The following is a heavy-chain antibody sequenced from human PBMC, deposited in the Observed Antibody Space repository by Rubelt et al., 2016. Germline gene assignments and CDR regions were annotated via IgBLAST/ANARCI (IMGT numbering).Heavy chain of an antibody. CDR2: IYYSGST. V-gene: IGHV4-59*01. Sequence: QVQLQESGPGLVKPSETLSLTCTVSGGSMSYYYWSWIRQSPGKGLEWIGNIYYSGSTNYNSSLKSRVTVSVDTSKTQFSLNLTSVTAAETAVFYCARGILYCTDGVCYNHFDYWGQGTLVTVSS. J-gene: IGHJ4*02. CDR3: ARGILYCTDGVCYNHFDY. CDR1: GGSMSYYY. D-gene: IGHD2-8*01.